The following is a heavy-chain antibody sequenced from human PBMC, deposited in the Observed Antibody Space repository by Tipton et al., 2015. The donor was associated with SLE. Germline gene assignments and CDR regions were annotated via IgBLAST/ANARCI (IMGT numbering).Heavy chain of an antibody. D-gene: IGHD4-17*01. V-gene: IGHV4-61*09. CDR3: ARWMGYGDYWYFDL. CDR2: IYTSGST. J-gene: IGHJ2*01. CDR1: GGSISSGSYY. Sequence: TLSLTCTVSGGSISSGSYYWSWIRQPAGKGLERIGYIYTSGSTNYNPSLKSRVTISADTSKNHLSLKLSSVTAADTAVYYCARWMGYGDYWYFDLWGRGTLVTVSS.